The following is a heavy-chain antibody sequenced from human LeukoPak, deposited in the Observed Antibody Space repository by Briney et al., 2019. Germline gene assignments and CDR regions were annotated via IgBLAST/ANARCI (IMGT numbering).Heavy chain of an antibody. CDR3: ARVLKYRYNWNALKSVAFDI. D-gene: IGHD1-1*01. V-gene: IGHV4-59*12. CDR2: IYYSGST. J-gene: IGHJ3*02. Sequence: SETLSLTCTVSGGSISSYYWSWIRQPPGKGLEWIGYIYYSGSTYYNPSLKSRVTISVDTSKNQFSLKLSSVTAADTAVYYCARVLKYRYNWNALKSVAFDIWGQGTMVTVSS. CDR1: GGSISSYY.